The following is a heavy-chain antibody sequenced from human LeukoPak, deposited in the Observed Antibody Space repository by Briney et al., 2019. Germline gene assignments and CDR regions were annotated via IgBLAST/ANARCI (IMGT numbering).Heavy chain of an antibody. D-gene: IGHD5-12*01. V-gene: IGHV4-59*01. CDR2: FSYSGST. Sequence: SETLSLTCTVSGGSISSYYWSWIRQPPGKGLEWIGYFSYSGSTNYNPSLKSRVTISIDTSKNQFSLKLSSVTAADTAVYYCARGPMDSGYTYFDYWGHGTLVSVAS. CDR1: GGSISSYY. J-gene: IGHJ4*01. CDR3: ARGPMDSGYTYFDY.